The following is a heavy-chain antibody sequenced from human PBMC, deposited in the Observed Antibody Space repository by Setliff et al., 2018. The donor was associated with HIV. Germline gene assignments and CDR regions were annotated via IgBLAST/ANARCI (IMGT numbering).Heavy chain of an antibody. V-gene: IGHV4-34*09. Sequence: SETLSLTCAVYGGSLSGHYWSWIRQPPGKGLEWIGESNHVGRTNYNPSLKSRVTISVDTSKNQFSLKLSSVTAADTAVYYCARAPFYYGSGSYQTFDCWGQGTLVTV. J-gene: IGHJ4*02. CDR1: GGSLSGHY. CDR3: ARAPFYYGSGSYQTFDC. D-gene: IGHD3-10*01. CDR2: SNHVGRT.